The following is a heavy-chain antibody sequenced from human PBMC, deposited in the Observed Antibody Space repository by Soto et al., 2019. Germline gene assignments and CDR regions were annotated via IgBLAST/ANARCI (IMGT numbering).Heavy chain of an antibody. CDR2: ISSTTNYI. CDR1: GFTFTRYS. J-gene: IGHJ4*02. CDR3: ARESEDLTSNFDY. V-gene: IGHV3-21*01. Sequence: GSLRLSCAASGFTFTRYSMNWVRQAPGKGLEWVSSISSTTNYIYYADSMKGRFTVSRDNAKNSVYLEMNSLSAEDTALYYCARESEDLTSNFDYWGQGTLVTVSS.